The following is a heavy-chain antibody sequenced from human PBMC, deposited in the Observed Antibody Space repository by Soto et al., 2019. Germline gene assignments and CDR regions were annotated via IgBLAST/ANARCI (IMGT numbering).Heavy chain of an antibody. V-gene: IGHV4-4*02. CDR3: ATSYGDYKLGYYFDY. D-gene: IGHD4-17*01. Sequence: QVQLQESGPGLVKPSGTLSLTCAVSGGSISSSNWWSWVRQPPGKGLEWIGEIYHSGSTNYNPSLKSRVTISVDTSKNQFSLKLSSVTAADTAVYYCATSYGDYKLGYYFDYWGQGTLVTVSS. CDR2: IYHSGST. J-gene: IGHJ4*02. CDR1: GGSISSSNW.